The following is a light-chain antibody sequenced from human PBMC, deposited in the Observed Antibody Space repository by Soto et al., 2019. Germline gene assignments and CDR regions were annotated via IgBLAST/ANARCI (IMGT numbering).Light chain of an antibody. CDR1: NIASKS. V-gene: IGLV3-21*02. CDR3: SSYTSSSTYV. CDR2: DDS. J-gene: IGLJ1*01. Sequence: SYELTQAPSVSVAPGQTATITCGGNNIASKSVHWYQQKPGQAPVLVVYDDSDRPSGIPERFSGSNSGNTASLTISGLQAEDEADYYCSSYTSSSTYVFGTGTKLTVL.